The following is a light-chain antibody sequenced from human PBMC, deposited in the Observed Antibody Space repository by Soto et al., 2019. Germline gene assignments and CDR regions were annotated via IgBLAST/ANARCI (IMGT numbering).Light chain of an antibody. CDR2: EVS. J-gene: IGLJ3*02. CDR1: SSDVGGYNY. Sequence: QSALTQPPSASGSPGQSVTISCTGTSSDVGGYNYVSWYQHHPGKAPKLMIYEVSKRPSGVPDRFSGSKSGNTASLTVSGLQAEDESDYYCSSYAGSTNFAVFGGGTKLTVL. CDR3: SSYAGSTNFAV. V-gene: IGLV2-8*01.